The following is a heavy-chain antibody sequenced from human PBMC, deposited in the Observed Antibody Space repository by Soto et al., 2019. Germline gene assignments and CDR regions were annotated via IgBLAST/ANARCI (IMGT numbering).Heavy chain of an antibody. D-gene: IGHD3-16*01. J-gene: IGHJ6*02. V-gene: IGHV4-30-2*01. CDR3: ARGGDYGTFGYYYYYGMDV. CDR1: CGSIISGGYS. CDR2: IYHSGST. Sequence: KPSETLSLTCAFSCGSIISGGYSWSWIRQPPGKGLEWIGYIYHSGSTYYNPSLKSRVTISVDRSKNQFSLKLSSVTAADTAVYYCARGGDYGTFGYYYYYGMDVWGQGTTVTVSS.